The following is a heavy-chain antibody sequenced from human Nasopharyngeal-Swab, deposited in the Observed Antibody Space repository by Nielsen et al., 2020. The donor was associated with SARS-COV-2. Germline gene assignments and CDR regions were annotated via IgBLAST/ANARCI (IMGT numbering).Heavy chain of an antibody. CDR2: VFYTGT. D-gene: IGHD4-17*01. Sequence: SETLSLTCSVSGASISNRTYYWGWIRQSPEKGLQGIGTVFYTGTYYNPSLQSRVTISVDTSKNQFSLKLTSVTAADTAVYYCVRAESGDYLGLPFDSWGPGTLVTVSS. CDR1: GASISNRTYY. J-gene: IGHJ4*02. V-gene: IGHV4-39*07. CDR3: VRAESGDYLGLPFDS.